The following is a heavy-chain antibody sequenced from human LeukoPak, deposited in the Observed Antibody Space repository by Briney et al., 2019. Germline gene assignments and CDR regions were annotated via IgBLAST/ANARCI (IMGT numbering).Heavy chain of an antibody. CDR3: ARVYRERSYFDY. CDR2: INTGNGNT. D-gene: IGHD4-11*01. V-gene: IGHV1-3*04. J-gene: IGHJ4*02. CDR1: GYTFTTYA. Sequence: ASVKVSCKASGYTFTTYAIHWVRQAPGQRLEWMGWINTGNGNTKYSQKFQGRVTITRDTSASTAYMALSSLRFEGTAIYYCARVYRERSYFDYWGQGTLVTVSS.